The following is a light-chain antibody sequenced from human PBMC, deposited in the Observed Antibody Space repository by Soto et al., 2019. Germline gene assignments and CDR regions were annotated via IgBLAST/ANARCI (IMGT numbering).Light chain of an antibody. CDR3: QQYNTYPWT. CDR1: QNINSW. J-gene: IGKJ1*01. Sequence: DIPMTQSPSTLSASVGDRVTLTCRASQNINSWLAWYQQKPGTAPNLLIYKASNLHSEVPSRFSGSGSGTEFTLTISSLQPDDFATYYCQQYNTYPWTFGQGTTVEIK. V-gene: IGKV1-5*03. CDR2: KAS.